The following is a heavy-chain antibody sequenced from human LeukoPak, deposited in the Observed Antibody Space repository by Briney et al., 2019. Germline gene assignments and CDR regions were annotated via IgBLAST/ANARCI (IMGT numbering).Heavy chain of an antibody. CDR2: ITRDSIYT. J-gene: IGHJ5*02. D-gene: IGHD1-26*01. Sequence: GGSLRLSCAASGFTFSNYNMNWVRQTPGKGLEWVSSITRDSIYTFYADSVKGRFTISRDNAKNSLSLQMNSLRAEDTAVYYCARMGELLWFDPWGQGTLVTVSS. CDR1: GFTFSNYN. V-gene: IGHV3-21*01. CDR3: ARMGELLWFDP.